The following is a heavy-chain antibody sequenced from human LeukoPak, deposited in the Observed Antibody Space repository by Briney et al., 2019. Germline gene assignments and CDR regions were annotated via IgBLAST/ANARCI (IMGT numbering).Heavy chain of an antibody. V-gene: IGHV4-4*07. CDR3: AGLYYYGSGSSFDY. CDR2: IYTSGST. CDR1: GGSISSYY. D-gene: IGHD3-10*01. Sequence: PSETLSLTCTVPGGSISSYYWSWIRQPAGKGLEWIGRIYTSGSTNYSPSLKSRVTMSVDTSKNQFSLKLSSVTAADTAVYYCAGLYYYGSGSSFDYWGQGTLVTVSS. J-gene: IGHJ4*02.